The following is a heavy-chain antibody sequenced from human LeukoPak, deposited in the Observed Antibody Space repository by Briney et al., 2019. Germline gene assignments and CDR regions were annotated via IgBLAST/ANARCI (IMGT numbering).Heavy chain of an antibody. V-gene: IGHV4-59*12. Sequence: SETLSLTCTVSGVPLSTFYWGWVRQPPAKGLEWVGYFYYSGNNNLKPSLKSRVTISVDTSRSQFSLNLSPVTAADTAVYYCAHHGGGASSSWFDVFDIWGQGTMVTVSS. CDR1: GVPLSTFY. J-gene: IGHJ3*02. D-gene: IGHD6-13*01. CDR2: FYYSGNN. CDR3: AHHGGGASSSWFDVFDI.